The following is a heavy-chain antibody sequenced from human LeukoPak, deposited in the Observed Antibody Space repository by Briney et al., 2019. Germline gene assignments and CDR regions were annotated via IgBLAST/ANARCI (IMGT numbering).Heavy chain of an antibody. CDR3: ARGRRNSSSWYRVGRVDY. CDR1: GGSFSGYY. CDR2: INHSGST. D-gene: IGHD6-13*01. V-gene: IGHV4-34*01. Sequence: SETLSLTCAVYGGSFSGYYWSWIRQPPGKGLERIGEINHSGSTNYNPSLKSRVTISVDTSKNQFSLKLSSVTAADTAVYYCARGRRNSSSWYRVGRVDYWGQGTLVTVSS. J-gene: IGHJ4*02.